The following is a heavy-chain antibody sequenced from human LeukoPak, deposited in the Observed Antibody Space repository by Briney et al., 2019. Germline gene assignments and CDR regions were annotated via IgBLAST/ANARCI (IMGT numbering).Heavy chain of an antibody. CDR1: GFTFSDYY. D-gene: IGHD4-17*01. J-gene: IGHJ4*02. V-gene: IGHV3-11*04. CDR2: ISSSGSTI. CDR3: AKDQHGDYDLDY. Sequence: GGSLRLSCAASGFTFSDYYMSWIRQAPRKGLEWVSYISSSGSTIYYADSVKGRFTISRDNSKNTLYLQMNSLRAEDTAVYYCAKDQHGDYDLDYWGQGTLVTVSS.